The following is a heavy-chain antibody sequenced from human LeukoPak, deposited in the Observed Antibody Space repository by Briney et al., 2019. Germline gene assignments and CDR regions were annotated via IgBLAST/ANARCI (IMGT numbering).Heavy chain of an antibody. J-gene: IGHJ4*02. Sequence: PGGSLRLSCAASGFIFRSYEMNWVRQAPGKGLEWVSYISSSGSTIYYADSVKGRFTLSRDNAKNTLYLQMNSLRAEGTAVYYCAREWYSYGFSLDYWGQGTLVTVSS. CDR1: GFIFRSYE. CDR2: ISSSGSTI. V-gene: IGHV3-48*03. D-gene: IGHD5-18*01. CDR3: AREWYSYGFSLDY.